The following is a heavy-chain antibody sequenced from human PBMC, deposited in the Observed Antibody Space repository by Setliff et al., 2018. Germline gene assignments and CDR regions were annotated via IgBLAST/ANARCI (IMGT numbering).Heavy chain of an antibody. CDR3: ARTYNFWSGYFDY. V-gene: IGHV4-39*01. CDR2: IFWSGTT. CDR1: GGSITSSSYY. J-gene: IGHJ4*02. Sequence: KTSETLSLTCTVSGGSITSSSYYWGWVRQPPGKGLEWIGTIFWSGTTYYNPSLNSQGTISIDTSKNQFSLKLSSVTAADTAVYYCARTYNFWSGYFDYWGQGTLVTVSS. D-gene: IGHD3-3*01.